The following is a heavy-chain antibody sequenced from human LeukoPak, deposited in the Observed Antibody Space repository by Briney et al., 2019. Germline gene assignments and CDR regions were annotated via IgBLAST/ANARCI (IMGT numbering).Heavy chain of an antibody. Sequence: GGSLRLSCAVSGITVSNYGMSWVRQAPGKGLEWVANIKQDGSEKYYVDSVKGRFTISRDNAKNSLYLQMNSLRAEDTAVYYCATSRTFDYWGQGTLVTVSS. J-gene: IGHJ4*02. V-gene: IGHV3-7*01. CDR1: GITVSNYG. CDR2: IKQDGSEK. CDR3: ATSRTFDY. D-gene: IGHD1-1*01.